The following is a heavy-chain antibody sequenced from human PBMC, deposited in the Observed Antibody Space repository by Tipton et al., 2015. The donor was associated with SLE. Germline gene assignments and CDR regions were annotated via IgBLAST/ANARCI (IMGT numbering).Heavy chain of an antibody. J-gene: IGHJ4*02. CDR1: GYSISSDYY. CDR2: IYYSGST. V-gene: IGHV4-38-2*02. Sequence: TLSLTCTVSGYSISSDYYWGWIRQPPGKGLEWIGSIYYSGSTYYNPSLKSRVTIPVDTSKNQFSLKLSSVTAADTAVYYCARHEDRGYSYGSSFDYWGQGTLVTVSS. D-gene: IGHD5-18*01. CDR3: ARHEDRGYSYGSSFDY.